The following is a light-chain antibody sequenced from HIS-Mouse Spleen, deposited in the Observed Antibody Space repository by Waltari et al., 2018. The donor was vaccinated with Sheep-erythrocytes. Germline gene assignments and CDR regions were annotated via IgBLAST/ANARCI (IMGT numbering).Light chain of an antibody. CDR3: QAWDSSTAWV. J-gene: IGLJ3*02. CDR1: KLGDKY. Sequence: SYELPQPPSVSVSPGQTASIPCSGDKLGDKYACWYQQKPGQSPVLVIYQVSKRPSGIPERFSGSNSGNTATLTISGTQAMDEADYYCQAWDSSTAWVFGGGTKLTVL. CDR2: QVS. V-gene: IGLV3-1*01.